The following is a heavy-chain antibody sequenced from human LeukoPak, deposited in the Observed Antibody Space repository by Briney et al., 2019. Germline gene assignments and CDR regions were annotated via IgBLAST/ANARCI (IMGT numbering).Heavy chain of an antibody. CDR1: GGSISSGSYY. CDR2: IYTSGST. Sequence: SETLSLTCTVSGGSISSGSYYWSWIRQPAGEGLEWIGRIYTSGSTNYNPSLKSRVTISVDTSKNQFSLKLSSVTAADTAVYYCARESVFDCYFDYWGQGTLVTVSS. D-gene: IGHD3-9*01. V-gene: IGHV4-61*02. CDR3: ARESVFDCYFDY. J-gene: IGHJ4*02.